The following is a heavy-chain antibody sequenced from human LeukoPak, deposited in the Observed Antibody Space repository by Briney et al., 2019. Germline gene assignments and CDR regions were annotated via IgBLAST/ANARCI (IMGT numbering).Heavy chain of an antibody. CDR2: ITGGNDGT. D-gene: IGHD2-2*01. CDR3: AKAYCTSSSCSLDYYGLDV. J-gene: IGHJ6*02. V-gene: IGHV3-23*01. Sequence: QTGGSLRLSCAASGFTFSNYAMSWVRQAPGKGLEWVSTITGGNDGTYYADSVKGRFTISRDNSKNTLWLQMNSLRPEDTAIYYCAKAYCTSSSCSLDYYGLDVWGQGTTVTVSS. CDR1: GFTFSNYA.